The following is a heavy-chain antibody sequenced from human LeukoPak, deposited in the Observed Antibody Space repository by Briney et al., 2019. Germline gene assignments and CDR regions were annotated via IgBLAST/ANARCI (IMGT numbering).Heavy chain of an antibody. CDR3: ARGGSGRFPYWFDP. V-gene: IGHV4-59*01. Sequence: SVTLSLTCTVSGRSISSYYWSWIRQPPGKGLEWIGYIYYSGSTNYNPSLKSLITISLLSTKNQFSLKPNTVTAADTAVYYCARGGSGRFPYWFDPWGQGTLVTVSS. D-gene: IGHD6-19*01. CDR2: IYYSGST. CDR1: GRSISSYY. J-gene: IGHJ5*02.